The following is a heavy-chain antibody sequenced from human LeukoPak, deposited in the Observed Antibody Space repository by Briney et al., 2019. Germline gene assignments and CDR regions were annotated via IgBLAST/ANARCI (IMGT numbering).Heavy chain of an antibody. CDR1: GGSISSYY. V-gene: IGHV4-59*01. J-gene: IGHJ4*02. CDR2: IYYSGST. Sequence: SETLSLTCTVSGGSISSYYWSWIRQPPGKGLEWIGYIYYSGSTNYNPSLKSRVTISVDTSKNQFSLKLSSVTAADTAVYYCARGEREEYSSGWYYFDYWGQGTLVTVSS. CDR3: ARGEREEYSSGWYYFDY. D-gene: IGHD6-19*01.